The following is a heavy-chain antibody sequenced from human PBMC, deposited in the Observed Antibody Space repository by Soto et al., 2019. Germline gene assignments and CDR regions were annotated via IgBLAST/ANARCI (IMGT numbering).Heavy chain of an antibody. CDR2: IWNDGSNQ. CDR3: ARDPIGPGIFDY. J-gene: IGHJ4*01. Sequence: QGQLVESGGGVVQPGRTLRLSCAASGFTFSTHGMHWVRQAPGQGMEWVAVIWNDGSNQYYADSVKGRFTISRDNSKNTLYLQMNSLRAEDTAVYYCARDPIGPGIFDYCGHGTLVTGSS. CDR1: GFTFSTHG. D-gene: IGHD1-26*01. V-gene: IGHV3-33*01.